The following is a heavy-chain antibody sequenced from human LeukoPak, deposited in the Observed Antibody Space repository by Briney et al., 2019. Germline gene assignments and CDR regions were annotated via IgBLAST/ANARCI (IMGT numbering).Heavy chain of an antibody. D-gene: IGHD3-10*01. CDR1: GYTFTSYG. J-gene: IGHJ6*02. V-gene: IGHV1-18*01. Sequence: GASVKVSCKASGYTFTSYGLSWVRQAPGQGLEWMGWISPYNGNTNYAQKYQGGVTMTTDTSTSTAYMELRSLRSDDTAVYYCARGLSMVRGVIFYYGMDVWGQGTTVTVSS. CDR2: ISPYNGNT. CDR3: ARGLSMVRGVIFYYGMDV.